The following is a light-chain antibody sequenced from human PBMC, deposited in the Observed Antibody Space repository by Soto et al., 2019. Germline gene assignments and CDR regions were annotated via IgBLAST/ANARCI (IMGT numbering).Light chain of an antibody. J-gene: IGKJ4*01. CDR1: QSITSNF. CDR2: DAS. Sequence: IVLTQSPATLSLSPGDRATLSCGASQSITSNFVAWYQKKPGLAPRLLIFDASRRATGIPDRFSGSGSGTVFTLTLWRLEPEDSAVYYCQHFGDSPTFVGGTKVEIK. V-gene: IGKV3D-20*01. CDR3: QHFGDSPT.